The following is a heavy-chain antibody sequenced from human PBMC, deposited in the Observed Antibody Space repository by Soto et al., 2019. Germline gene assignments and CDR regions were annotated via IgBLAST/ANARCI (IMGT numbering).Heavy chain of an antibody. CDR2: IYYSGST. CDR3: ARKNSSSWTNRFDP. CDR1: GGSISSGGYY. J-gene: IGHJ5*02. Sequence: QVQLQESGPGLVKPSQTLSLTRTVSGGSISSGGYYWSWIRQHPGKGLEWIGYIYYSGSTYYNPSLKSRVTISVDTSKNQFSLKLSSVTAADTAVYYCARKNSSSWTNRFDPWGQGTLVTVSS. V-gene: IGHV4-31*03. D-gene: IGHD6-13*01.